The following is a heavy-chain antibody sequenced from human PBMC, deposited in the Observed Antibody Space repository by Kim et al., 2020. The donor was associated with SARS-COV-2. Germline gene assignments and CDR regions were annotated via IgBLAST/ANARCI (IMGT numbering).Heavy chain of an antibody. CDR2: ITTGGGTT. V-gene: IGHV3-23*01. Sequence: GRSLRLSCAASGFTFSNYAMSWVRQAPGKGLDCVSTITTGGGTTYYADSVKGRFTISRDNSKNTLYLLMSSLRAEDTAIYYCAKGEMATIYGDFDYWGQGTLVTVSS. D-gene: IGHD5-12*01. CDR1: GFTFSNYA. CDR3: AKGEMATIYGDFDY. J-gene: IGHJ4*02.